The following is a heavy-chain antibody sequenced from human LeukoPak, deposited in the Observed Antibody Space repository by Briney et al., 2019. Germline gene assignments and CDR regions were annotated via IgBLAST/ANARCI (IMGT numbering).Heavy chain of an antibody. Sequence: TSQTLSLTCTVSGGSISSGDYYWSWIRQPPGKGLEWIGYIYYSGSTYYNPSLKSRVTISVDTSKNQFSLKLSSVTAADTAVYYCASYYGDYVYFDYWGQGTPVTVSS. D-gene: IGHD4-17*01. CDR3: ASYYGDYVYFDY. J-gene: IGHJ4*02. CDR1: GGSISSGDYY. V-gene: IGHV4-30-4*01. CDR2: IYYSGST.